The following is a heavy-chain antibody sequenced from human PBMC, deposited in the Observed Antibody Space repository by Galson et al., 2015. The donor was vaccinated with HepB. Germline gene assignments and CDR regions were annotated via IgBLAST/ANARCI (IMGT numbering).Heavy chain of an antibody. D-gene: IGHD6-13*01. CDR3: VRDGEIAAAAFDY. CDR1: GDSVSSNSAA. V-gene: IGHV6-1*01. Sequence: CAISGDSVSSNSAAWNWIRQSPSRGLEWLGRTFYRSRWYTDYALSVKSRIIINSDTSQNQLSLHLNSVTPEDTALYYCVRDGEIAAAAFDYWGQGTLVTVSS. J-gene: IGHJ4*02. CDR2: TFYRSRWYT.